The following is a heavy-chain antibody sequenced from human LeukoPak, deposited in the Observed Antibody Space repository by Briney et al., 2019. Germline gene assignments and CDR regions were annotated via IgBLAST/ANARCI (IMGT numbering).Heavy chain of an antibody. Sequence: GRSLRLSCAASGFTFSSYGMHWVRQAPGKGLEWVAVIWYDGSNKYYADSVKGRFTISRDNSKNTLYLQMNSLRAEDTAVYYCAKDLMYYDILTGYYIGPDYWGQGTLVTVSS. V-gene: IGHV3-33*06. J-gene: IGHJ4*02. D-gene: IGHD3-9*01. CDR3: AKDLMYYDILTGYYIGPDY. CDR2: IWYDGSNK. CDR1: GFTFSSYG.